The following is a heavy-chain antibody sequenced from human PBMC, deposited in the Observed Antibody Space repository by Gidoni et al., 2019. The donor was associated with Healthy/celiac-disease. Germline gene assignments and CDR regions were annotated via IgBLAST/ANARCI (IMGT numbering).Heavy chain of an antibody. D-gene: IGHD6-13*01. V-gene: IGHV3-30*18. CDR2: ISYDGSNK. CDR3: AKDRHGSSWDTGYGMDV. J-gene: IGHJ6*02. CDR1: GFTFSSYG. Sequence: QVQLVESGGGVVQPGRTLRLSCAASGFTFSSYGMHWVRQAPGKGLEWVAVISYDGSNKYYADSVKGRFTISRDNSKNTLYLQMNSLRAEDTAVYYCAKDRHGSSWDTGYGMDVWGQGTTVTVSS.